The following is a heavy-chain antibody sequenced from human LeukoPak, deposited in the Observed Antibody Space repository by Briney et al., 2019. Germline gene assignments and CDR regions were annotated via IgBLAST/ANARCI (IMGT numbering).Heavy chain of an antibody. Sequence: PGGSLRLSCAASGFTFSSYAFSWVRQAPGKGLEWVSAISGSGGSTYYADSVKGRFTISRDNSMNTLYLQMNSLRAEDTAVYYCAKGYYDFWSGSLFYYYMDVWGKGTTVTVSS. CDR3: AKGYYDFWSGSLFYYYMDV. V-gene: IGHV3-23*01. CDR2: ISGSGGST. CDR1: GFTFSSYA. D-gene: IGHD3-3*01. J-gene: IGHJ6*03.